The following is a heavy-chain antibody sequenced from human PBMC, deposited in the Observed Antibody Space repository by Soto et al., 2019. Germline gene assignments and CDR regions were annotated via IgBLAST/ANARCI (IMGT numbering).Heavy chain of an antibody. V-gene: IGHV3-30*18. Sequence: QVQLVESGGGVVQPGRSLRLSCAASGFTFSSYGMHWVRQAPGKGLEWVAVISYDGRNNYYADSVKGRFTISRDNSKNTLFLQMNSLRAEDTAVYYCAKDPTVVDGFYYYGMDVWGQGTTVTVSS. D-gene: IGHD2-2*01. CDR2: ISYDGRNN. CDR3: AKDPTVVDGFYYYGMDV. CDR1: GFTFSSYG. J-gene: IGHJ6*02.